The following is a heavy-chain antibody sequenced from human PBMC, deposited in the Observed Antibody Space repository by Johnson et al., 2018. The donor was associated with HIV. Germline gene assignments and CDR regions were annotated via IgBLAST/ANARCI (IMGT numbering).Heavy chain of an antibody. CDR3: AKVAVATAAGGVALDI. Sequence: QVQLVESGGGVVQPERSLRLSCAASGFTFSNYGMHWVRQAPGKGLEWVAVTWFDGSNKYYSDSVKGRFTISRDNSKSTLYLQMNSLRAEDTAVYYCAKVAVATAAGGVALDIWGPGTMVIVSS. CDR1: GFTFSNYG. CDR2: TWFDGSNK. D-gene: IGHD6-13*01. J-gene: IGHJ3*02. V-gene: IGHV3-33*06.